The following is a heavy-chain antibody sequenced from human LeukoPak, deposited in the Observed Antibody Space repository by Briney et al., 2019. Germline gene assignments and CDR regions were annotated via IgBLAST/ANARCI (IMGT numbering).Heavy chain of an antibody. Sequence: GESLKISCKGSGYSFSSFWIGWVRQMPGKGLELMGIIYPGDSDTRYSPSFQGRVTISADRSIGTAYLQWSSLNVSDTAMYYCSRLDGSGSYSRGPDYWGQGTLVTVSS. CDR3: SRLDGSGSYSRGPDY. CDR1: GYSFSSFW. CDR2: IYPGDSDT. D-gene: IGHD3-10*01. J-gene: IGHJ4*02. V-gene: IGHV5-51*01.